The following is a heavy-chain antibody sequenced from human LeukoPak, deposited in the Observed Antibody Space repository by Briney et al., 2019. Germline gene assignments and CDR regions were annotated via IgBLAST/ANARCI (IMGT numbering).Heavy chain of an antibody. CDR3: AKDNPDYYDSSGYYYWFDP. Sequence: GGSLRLSCAASRFTFSRYSMSWVRQAPGKGLEWVSAISGSGGSTYYADSVKGRFTISRDNSKNTLYLQMNSLRAEDTAVYYCAKDNPDYYDSSGYYYWFDPWGQGTLVTVSS. D-gene: IGHD3-22*01. J-gene: IGHJ5*02. CDR1: RFTFSRYS. CDR2: ISGSGGST. V-gene: IGHV3-23*01.